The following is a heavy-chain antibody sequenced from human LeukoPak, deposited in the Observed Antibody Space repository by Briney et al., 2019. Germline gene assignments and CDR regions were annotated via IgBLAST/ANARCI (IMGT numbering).Heavy chain of an antibody. CDR3: ARRYYGDYEFDY. CDR2: IYYSGST. V-gene: IGHV4-59*08. D-gene: IGHD4-17*01. CDR1: GGSISSYY. J-gene: IGHJ4*02. Sequence: SETLSLTCTVSGGSISSYYWSWIRQPPGKGLEWIGYIYYSGSTNYNPSLKSRVTISVDTSKNQFSLKLSSVTAADTAVYYCARRYYGDYEFDYWGQGTLVTVSS.